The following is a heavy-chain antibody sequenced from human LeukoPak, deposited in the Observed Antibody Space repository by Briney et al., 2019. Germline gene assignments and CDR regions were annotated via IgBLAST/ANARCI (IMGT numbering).Heavy chain of an antibody. CDR3: AKDLRIATTGSFDY. CDR2: ISDSGGST. D-gene: IGHD6-13*01. Sequence: GGSLRLSCAASGFTFSSYAMSWVRQASGKGLEGGSDISDSGGSTYYADSVKGWFTISRDNSKNTLYLQMNSLRAEDTAVYYCAKDLRIATTGSFDYWGQGTLVTVSS. CDR1: GFTFSSYA. J-gene: IGHJ4*02. V-gene: IGHV3-23*01.